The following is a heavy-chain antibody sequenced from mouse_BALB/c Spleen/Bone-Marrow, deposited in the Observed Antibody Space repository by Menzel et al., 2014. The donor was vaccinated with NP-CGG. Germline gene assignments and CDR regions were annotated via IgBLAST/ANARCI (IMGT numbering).Heavy chain of an antibody. Sequence: EVQGVESGGGLVQPGGSRKLSCAASGFTFSSFGMHWVRQAPEKGLEWVAYISSGSSTIYYADTVKGRFTISRDNPKKGLFLQMTSLGSEDAVMYYGARWLGAYGNIRRGYAKDFWDQVTSGTVSS. CDR2: ISSGSSTI. CDR3: ARWLGAYGNIRRGYAKDF. J-gene: IGHJ4*01. CDR1: GFTFSSFG. V-gene: IGHV5-17*02. D-gene: IGHD2-1*01.